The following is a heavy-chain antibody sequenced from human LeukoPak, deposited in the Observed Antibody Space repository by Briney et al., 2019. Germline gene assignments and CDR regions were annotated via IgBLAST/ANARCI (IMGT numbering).Heavy chain of an antibody. Sequence: PGGSLRLSCAASGFTFSSYAMSWVRQAPGKGLVWVSHINPDARTTTYADSVKGRFTISRDNAQNTLYLQMNSLRAEDTAIYYCARGTALQDYWGQGTLVTVSS. CDR3: ARGTALQDY. D-gene: IGHD2/OR15-2a*01. CDR1: GFTFSSYA. CDR2: INPDARTT. J-gene: IGHJ4*02. V-gene: IGHV3-74*01.